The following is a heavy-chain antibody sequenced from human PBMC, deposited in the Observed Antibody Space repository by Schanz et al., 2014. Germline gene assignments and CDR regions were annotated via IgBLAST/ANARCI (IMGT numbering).Heavy chain of an antibody. Sequence: QVLLVESGGGVVQPGGSLRLSCAASGFTFSSYGMHWVRQAPGKGLEWVAVIWYDGSNKYYADSVKGRFTISRDNSKNTLYLQMNSLRAEDTAVYYCAKEKGDCSSTSCSYYFDYWGQGTLVTVSS. CDR2: IWYDGSNK. CDR3: AKEKGDCSSTSCSYYFDY. D-gene: IGHD2-2*01. CDR1: GFTFSSYG. V-gene: IGHV3-33*06. J-gene: IGHJ4*02.